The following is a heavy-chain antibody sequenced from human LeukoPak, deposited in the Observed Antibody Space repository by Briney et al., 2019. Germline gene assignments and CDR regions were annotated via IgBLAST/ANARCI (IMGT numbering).Heavy chain of an antibody. D-gene: IGHD4-17*01. CDR1: GGSFSGYY. CDR3: ASGIKANSGDYRNFDF. CDR2: IYYSGNA. V-gene: IGHV4-34*01. J-gene: IGHJ4*02. Sequence: PSETLSLTCAVYGGSFSGYYWSWIRQPPGKGLEYIGNIYYSGNAFHSPSLTSRVTISVDTSNNQFSLKLSSVTAADTAVYYCASGIKANSGDYRNFDFWGQGALVTVSS.